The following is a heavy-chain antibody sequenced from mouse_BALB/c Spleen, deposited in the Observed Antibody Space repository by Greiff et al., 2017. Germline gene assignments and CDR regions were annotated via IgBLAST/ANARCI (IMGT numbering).Heavy chain of an antibody. CDR3: ARNYGSYAMDY. CDR2: ILPGSGST. V-gene: IGHV1-9*01. CDR1: GYTFSSYW. J-gene: IGHJ4*01. D-gene: IGHD1-1*01. Sequence: QVHVKQSGAELMKPGASVKISCKATGYTFSSYWIEWVKQRPGHGLEWIGEILPGSGSTNYNEKFKGKATFTADTSSNTAYMQLSSLTSEDSAVYYCARNYGSYAMDYWGQGTSVTVSS.